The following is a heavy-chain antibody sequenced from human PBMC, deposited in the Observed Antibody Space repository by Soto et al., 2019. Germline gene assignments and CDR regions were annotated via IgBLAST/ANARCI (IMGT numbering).Heavy chain of an antibody. CDR3: ARDLRGVVVAATHTLGRYWFDP. V-gene: IGHV4-59*01. CDR2: IYYSGST. D-gene: IGHD2-15*01. Sequence: SETLSLTCAVYGGSFSGYYWSWIRQPPGKGLEWIGYIYYSGSTNYNPSLKSRVTISVDTSKNQFSLKLSSVTAADTAVYYCARDLRGVVVAATHTLGRYWFDPWGQGTLVTVSS. J-gene: IGHJ5*02. CDR1: GGSFSGYY.